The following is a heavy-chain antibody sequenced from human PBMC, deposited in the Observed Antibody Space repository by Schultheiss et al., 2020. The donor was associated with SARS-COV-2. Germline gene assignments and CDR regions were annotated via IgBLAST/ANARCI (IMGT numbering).Heavy chain of an antibody. J-gene: IGHJ4*02. V-gene: IGHV3-64*02. CDR2: ISSNGGST. CDR3: ARDTSGYPDY. CDR1: GFTFSSYA. D-gene: IGHD5-12*01. Sequence: GGSLRLSCAASGFTFSSYAMHWVRQAPGKGLEYVSAISSNGGSTYYADSVKGRFTISRDNSKNTLYLQMGSLRAEDTAVYYCARDTSGYPDYWGQGTLVTVSS.